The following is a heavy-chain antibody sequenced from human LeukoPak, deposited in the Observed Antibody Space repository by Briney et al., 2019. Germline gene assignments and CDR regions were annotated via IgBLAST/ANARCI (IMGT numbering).Heavy chain of an antibody. D-gene: IGHD3-10*01. Sequence: PGGSLRLSCAASGFTFSSYAMSWVRQAPGKGLEWVSAISGSGGSTYYADSVKGRFTISRDNSKNTLYLQMNSLRAEDTAVYYCAKDPYYYGSGSYYYWGQGTLVTVSS. CDR2: ISGSGGST. V-gene: IGHV3-23*01. CDR1: GFTFSSYA. CDR3: AKDPYYYGSGSYYY. J-gene: IGHJ4*02.